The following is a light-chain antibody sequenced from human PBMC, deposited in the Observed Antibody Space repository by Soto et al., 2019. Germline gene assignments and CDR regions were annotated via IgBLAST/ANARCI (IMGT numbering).Light chain of an antibody. CDR1: SSDVGGYNY. J-gene: IGLJ3*02. CDR2: EVS. CDR3: SSYAGSVWV. Sequence: QSALTQPASVSGSPGQSITISCTGTSSDVGGYNYVSWYQQHPGKAPKLIIYEVSNRPSGVSGRFSGSKSDNTASLTISGLQAEDEADYYRSSYAGSVWVFGGGTTLTVL. V-gene: IGLV2-14*01.